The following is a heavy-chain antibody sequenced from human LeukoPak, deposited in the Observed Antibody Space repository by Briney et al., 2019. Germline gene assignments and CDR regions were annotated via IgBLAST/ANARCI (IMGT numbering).Heavy chain of an antibody. CDR1: GFSFTSYW. CDR3: ARGSGGSCCDY. Sequence: GESLKIPCKGSGFSFTSYWIEWVRQIPGKGLEWMGIIYPGDSDTRYSTSFQGQVNISPHKAISTAYLQWSSLKASDTVMYYWARGSGGSCCDYWGGGTLVTVSS. V-gene: IGHV5-51*01. D-gene: IGHD2-15*01. CDR2: IYPGDSDT. J-gene: IGHJ4*02.